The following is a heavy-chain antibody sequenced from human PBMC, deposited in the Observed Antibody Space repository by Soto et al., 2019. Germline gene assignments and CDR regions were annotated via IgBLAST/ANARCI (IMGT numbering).Heavy chain of an antibody. CDR3: ARVSWMAAESYYFDY. Sequence: LSLTCTVSGGSISSYYWSWIRQPPGKGLEWIGYIYYSGSTNYNPSLKSRVTISVDTSKNQFSLKLSSVTAADTAVYYCARVSWMAAESYYFDYWGQGTLVTVSS. CDR1: GGSISSYY. D-gene: IGHD6-13*01. V-gene: IGHV4-59*01. CDR2: IYYSGST. J-gene: IGHJ4*02.